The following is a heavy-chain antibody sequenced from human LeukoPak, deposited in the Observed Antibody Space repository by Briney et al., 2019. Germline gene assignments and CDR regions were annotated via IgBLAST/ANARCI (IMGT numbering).Heavy chain of an antibody. D-gene: IGHD6-13*01. J-gene: IGHJ5*02. CDR3: AREGIAAAYNWFDP. CDR2: IWYDGSNK. Sequence: GGSLRLSCAASGFTFSSYGMHWVRQAPRKGLEWVAVIWYDGSNKYYADSVKGRFTISRDNSKNTLYLQMNSLRAEDTAVYYCAREGIAAAYNWFDPWGQGTLVTVSS. V-gene: IGHV3-33*01. CDR1: GFTFSSYG.